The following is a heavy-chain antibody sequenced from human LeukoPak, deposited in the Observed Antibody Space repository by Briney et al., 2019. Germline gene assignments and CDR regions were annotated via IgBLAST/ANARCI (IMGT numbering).Heavy chain of an antibody. V-gene: IGHV3-7*04. Sequence: GGSLRLSCATSGFIFSNYWMSWVRQAPGKGLEWVANIKQDGSETYYVDSVKGRFTISRDDAKNSLYLQMNSLRAEDTAVYYCARGCSSTSCYSTLFDYWGQGTLVTVSS. CDR2: IKQDGSET. J-gene: IGHJ4*02. CDR1: GFIFSNYW. CDR3: ARGCSSTSCYSTLFDY. D-gene: IGHD2-2*01.